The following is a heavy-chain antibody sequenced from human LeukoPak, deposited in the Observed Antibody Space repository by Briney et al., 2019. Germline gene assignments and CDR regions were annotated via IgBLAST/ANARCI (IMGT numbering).Heavy chain of an antibody. CDR2: ISYDGRNK. D-gene: IGHD3-10*01. Sequence: PGGSLRLSCATSGFTFRSHAMHWVRQAPGKGLEWVAVISYDGRNKHYAGSVKGRFTISRDNSKNTLYLQMNSLTAEDTAMYYCAKDAQVRGVINGFDYWGQGTLVTVSS. CDR3: AKDAQVRGVINGFDY. CDR1: GFTFRSHA. J-gene: IGHJ4*02. V-gene: IGHV3-30-3*02.